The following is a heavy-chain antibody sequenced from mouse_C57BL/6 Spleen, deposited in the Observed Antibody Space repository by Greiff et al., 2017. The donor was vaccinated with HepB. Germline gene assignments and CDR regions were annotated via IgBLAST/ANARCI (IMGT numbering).Heavy chain of an antibody. CDR3: ARYPSYYYGSSYVGYYAMDY. J-gene: IGHJ4*01. CDR1: GFTFTDYY. V-gene: IGHV7-3*01. D-gene: IGHD1-1*01. Sequence: EVKLMESGGGLVQPGGSLSLSCAASGFTFTDYYMSWVRQPPGKALEWLGFIRNKANGYTTEYSASVKGRFTISRDNSQSILYLQMNALRAEDSATYYCARYPSYYYGSSYVGYYAMDYWGQGTSVTVSS. CDR2: IRNKANGYTT.